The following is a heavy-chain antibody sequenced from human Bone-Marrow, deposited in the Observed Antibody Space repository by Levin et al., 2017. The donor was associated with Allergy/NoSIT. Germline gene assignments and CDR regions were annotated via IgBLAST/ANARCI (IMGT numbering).Heavy chain of an antibody. CDR1: GFTFSTYW. D-gene: IGHD3-22*01. J-gene: IGHJ4*02. Sequence: PGGSLRLSCAASGFTFSTYWMSWVRQAPGKGLEWVANIKEDGSEKYYVESVKGRFTISRDNAKSSLFLQMNSLRAEDTGLYYCARGGSGFDTSSYRYVHFFVHWGQGTLVTVSS. CDR2: IKEDGSEK. CDR3: ARGGSGFDTSSYRYVHFFVH. V-gene: IGHV3-7*01.